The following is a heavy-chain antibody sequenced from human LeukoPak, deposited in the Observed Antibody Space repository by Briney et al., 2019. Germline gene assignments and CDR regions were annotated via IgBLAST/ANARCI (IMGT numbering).Heavy chain of an antibody. J-gene: IGHJ6*03. Sequence: ASETLSLTCTVSGGSISSGSYYWSWIRQPPGKGLEWIGRIYTSGSTNYNPSLKSRVTISVDASKNQFSLKVSFVSAADTAVYYCARTTFWSGRSPDYHHCYMDVWGKGTTVTVSS. D-gene: IGHD3-3*01. CDR2: IYTSGST. CDR1: GGSISSGSYY. V-gene: IGHV4-61*02. CDR3: ARTTFWSGRSPDYHHCYMDV.